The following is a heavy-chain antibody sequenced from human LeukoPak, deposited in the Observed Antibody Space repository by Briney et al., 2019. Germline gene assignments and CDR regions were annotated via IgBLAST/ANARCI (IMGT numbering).Heavy chain of an antibody. D-gene: IGHD2-15*01. Sequence: NTSETLSLTCTVSGGSIGSYYWSWIRQPPGKGLEWIGYIYYSGSTNYNPSLKSRVTISVDTSKNQFSLKLSSVTAADTAVYYCARERDLVVRDAFDIWGQGTMVAVSS. V-gene: IGHV4-59*01. J-gene: IGHJ3*02. CDR1: GGSIGSYY. CDR2: IYYSGST. CDR3: ARERDLVVRDAFDI.